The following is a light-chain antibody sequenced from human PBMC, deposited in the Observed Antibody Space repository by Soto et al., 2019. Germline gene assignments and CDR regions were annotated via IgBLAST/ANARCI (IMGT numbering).Light chain of an antibody. CDR2: GAS. J-gene: IGKJ2*01. V-gene: IGKV3-20*01. Sequence: EIVLTQSPGTLSLSPGERATLSCRASQSVGSNYLAWYQQKPGQAPRLLIYGASTRASGIGDRFSGSGSGTEFTLTISRLEPGDCAVYYCQLYGGSPPYTFGQGTKVDIK. CDR3: QLYGGSPPYT. CDR1: QSVGSNY.